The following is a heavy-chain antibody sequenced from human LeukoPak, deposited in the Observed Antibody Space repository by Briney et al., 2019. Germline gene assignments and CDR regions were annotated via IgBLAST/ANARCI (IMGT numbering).Heavy chain of an antibody. CDR2: ISYDGSNK. V-gene: IGHV3-30*04. D-gene: IGHD5-24*01. CDR3: ARDRDGYNSPFDY. CDR1: GFTFSGYA. J-gene: IGHJ4*02. Sequence: GGSLRLSCAASGFTFSGYAMHWVRQAPGKGLEWVAVISYDGSNKYYADSVKGRFTISRDNSKNTLYLQMNSLRAEDTAVYYCARDRDGYNSPFDYWGQGTLVTVSS.